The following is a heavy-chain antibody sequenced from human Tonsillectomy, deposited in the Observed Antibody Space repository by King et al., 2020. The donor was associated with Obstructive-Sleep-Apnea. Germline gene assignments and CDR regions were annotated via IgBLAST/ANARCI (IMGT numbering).Heavy chain of an antibody. J-gene: IGHJ4*02. Sequence: VPLQESGPGLVKPSQTLSLTCTVSGGSISSGGYYWSWIRQHPGKGLEWIGDIYYSGSTYYNPSLKSRVTISVDTSKNQFSLKLSSVTAADTAVYYCARGIYDILTGYLEDLDYWGQGTLVTVSS. V-gene: IGHV4-31*03. CDR3: ARGIYDILTGYLEDLDY. CDR1: GGSISSGGYY. D-gene: IGHD3-9*01. CDR2: IYYSGST.